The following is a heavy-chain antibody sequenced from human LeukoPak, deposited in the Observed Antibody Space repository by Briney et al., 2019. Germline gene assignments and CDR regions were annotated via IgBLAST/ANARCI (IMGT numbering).Heavy chain of an antibody. J-gene: IGHJ4*02. CDR1: GFTFSSYA. CDR3: AKDLHDYVWGSPIDY. CDR2: ISGSGGST. D-gene: IGHD3-16*01. V-gene: IGHV3-23*01. Sequence: GGSLRLSCAASGFTFSSYAMGWVRQAPGKGLEWVAGISGSGGSTYHADSVKGRFSISRDNSKNTLYLQMNSLRAEDTAVYYCAKDLHDYVWGSPIDYWGQGTLVTVSS.